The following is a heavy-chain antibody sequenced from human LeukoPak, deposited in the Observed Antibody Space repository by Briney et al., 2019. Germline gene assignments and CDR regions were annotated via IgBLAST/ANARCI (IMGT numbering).Heavy chain of an antibody. Sequence: PGGSLRLSCAASGFTFSGSAMHWVRQASGKGLEWVGRIRSKANSYATAYAASVKGRFTISRDDSKNTAYLQMNSLRAEDTAIYYCAKTSWGLVAATLWDYDYWGQGTLVTVSS. CDR2: IRSKANSYAT. J-gene: IGHJ4*02. CDR1: GFTFSGSA. D-gene: IGHD2-15*01. CDR3: AKTSWGLVAATLWDYDY. V-gene: IGHV3-73*01.